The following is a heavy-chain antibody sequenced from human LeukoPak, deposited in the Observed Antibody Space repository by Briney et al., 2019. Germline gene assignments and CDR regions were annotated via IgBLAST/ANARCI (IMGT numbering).Heavy chain of an antibody. Sequence: PSETLSLTCAVYGGSFSGYYWSWIRQPPGKGLEWIGEINHSGSTNYNPSLKSRVTISVDTSKNQFSLKLSSVTAADTAVYYCARGYDQEYSSGWYTLRPFDYWGQGTLVTVSS. J-gene: IGHJ4*02. CDR3: ARGYDQEYSSGWYTLRPFDY. D-gene: IGHD6-19*01. V-gene: IGHV4-34*01. CDR1: GGSFSGYY. CDR2: INHSGST.